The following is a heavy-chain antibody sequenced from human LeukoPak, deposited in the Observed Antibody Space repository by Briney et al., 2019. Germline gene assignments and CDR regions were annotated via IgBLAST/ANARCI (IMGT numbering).Heavy chain of an antibody. CDR3: AKVRPPSLRSSWYYFDY. D-gene: IGHD6-13*01. Sequence: PGGSLRLSCAASGFTFSSCAMSWVRQAPGKGLEWVSAISGSGGSTYYADSVKGRFTISRDNSKNTLYLQVNSLRAEDTAVYYCAKVRPPSLRSSWYYFDYWGQGILVTVSS. CDR1: GFTFSSCA. CDR2: ISGSGGST. J-gene: IGHJ4*02. V-gene: IGHV3-23*01.